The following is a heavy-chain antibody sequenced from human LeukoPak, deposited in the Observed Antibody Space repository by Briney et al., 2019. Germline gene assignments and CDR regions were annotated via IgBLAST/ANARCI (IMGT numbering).Heavy chain of an antibody. V-gene: IGHV3-23*01. CDR1: GFTFGNFG. CDR3: ARELVSSGTGYFDL. D-gene: IGHD3-10*02. Sequence: PGGSLRLSCEASGFTFGNFGMTWVRQAPGKGLQWVSSITGSTTWTYYAASVKGRFTVSRDNSQNTLHLQMNSLRADDTAVYYCARELVSSGTGYFDLWGRGTLVTVSS. CDR2: ITGSTTWT. J-gene: IGHJ2*01.